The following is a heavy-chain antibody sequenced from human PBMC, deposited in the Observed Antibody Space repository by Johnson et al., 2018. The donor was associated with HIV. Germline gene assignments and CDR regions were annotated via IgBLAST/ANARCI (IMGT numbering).Heavy chain of an antibody. CDR3: ARLPSGYNRDVFNI. CDR1: GFTFSSYA. D-gene: IGHD5-18*01. J-gene: IGHJ3*02. CDR2: ISYDGSNK. V-gene: IGHV3-30*04. Sequence: QVQLVESGGGLVKPGGSLRLSCAASGFTFSSYAMHWVRQAPGKGLEWVAVISYDGSNKYYADSVKGRFTISRDNSKNTLYLQMNSLRAEDTAVYYCARLPSGYNRDVFNIWGHGTMVTVSS.